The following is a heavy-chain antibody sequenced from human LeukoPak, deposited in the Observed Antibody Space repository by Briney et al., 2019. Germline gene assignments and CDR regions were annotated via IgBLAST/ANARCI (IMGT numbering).Heavy chain of an antibody. CDR3: ARDYASAFDY. CDR1: GYTFTSYA. V-gene: IGHV1-69*05. CDR2: IIPIFGTA. D-gene: IGHD2-2*01. Sequence: GASVKVSCKASGYTFTSYAMNWVRQAPGQGLEWMGGIIPIFGTANYAQKFQGRVTITTDESTSTAYMELSSLRSEDTAVYYCARDYASAFDYWGQGTLVTVSS. J-gene: IGHJ4*02.